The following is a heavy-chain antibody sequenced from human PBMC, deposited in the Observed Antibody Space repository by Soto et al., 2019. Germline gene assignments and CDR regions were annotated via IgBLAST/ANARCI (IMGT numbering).Heavy chain of an antibody. Sequence: PSETLSLTCTVSGGSISSYYWSWIRQPPGKGLEWIGYIYCSGSTNYNPSLESRLTMSVDVSKNHFSLRLNSVTAADTAVYYCAGGTDGKKVAYWGQGALVTVSS. CDR3: AGGTDGKKVAY. CDR1: GGSISSYY. D-gene: IGHD5-12*01. J-gene: IGHJ4*02. V-gene: IGHV4-59*01. CDR2: IYCSGST.